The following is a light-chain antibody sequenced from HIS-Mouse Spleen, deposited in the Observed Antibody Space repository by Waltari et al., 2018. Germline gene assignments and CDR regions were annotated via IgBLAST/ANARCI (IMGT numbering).Light chain of an antibody. CDR2: DVI. Sequence: QSALTQPASVSGSPGQSITISCTGTSSDVGGYNYVSWYQQHTGKAPKLMIYDVINRPSGVSTRFSGSKSGNTASLTISGLQAEDEADYYCSSYTSSSTLVFGGGTKLTVL. CDR1: SSDVGGYNY. J-gene: IGLJ2*01. CDR3: SSYTSSSTLV. V-gene: IGLV2-14*03.